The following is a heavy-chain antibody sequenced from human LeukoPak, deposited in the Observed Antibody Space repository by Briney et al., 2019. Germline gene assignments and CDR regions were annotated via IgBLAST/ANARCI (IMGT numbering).Heavy chain of an antibody. D-gene: IGHD6-13*01. V-gene: IGHV3-30*18. CDR2: ISYDGSNK. J-gene: IGHJ4*02. CDR3: AKEGSSWSFDY. Sequence: PGRSLRLSCAASGFTFSSYGMHWVRQAPGKGLEWVAVISYDGSNKYYADSVKGRFAISRDNSKNTLYLQMNSLRAEDTAVHYCAKEGSSWSFDYWGQGTLVTVSS. CDR1: GFTFSSYG.